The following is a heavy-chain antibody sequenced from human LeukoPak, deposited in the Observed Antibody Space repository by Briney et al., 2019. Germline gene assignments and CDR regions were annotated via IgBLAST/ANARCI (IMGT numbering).Heavy chain of an antibody. V-gene: IGHV1-18*01. CDR1: GYTFTSYG. J-gene: IGHJ4*02. CDR3: AGGMVRGVIFYYFDY. CDR2: ISAYNGNT. Sequence: ASVKVSCKASGYTFTSYGISWVRQAPGQGLEWMGWISAYNGNTNYAQKLQGRVTMTTDTSTSTAYMELRSLRSDDTAVYYCAGGMVRGVIFYYFDYWGQGTLVTVSS. D-gene: IGHD3-10*01.